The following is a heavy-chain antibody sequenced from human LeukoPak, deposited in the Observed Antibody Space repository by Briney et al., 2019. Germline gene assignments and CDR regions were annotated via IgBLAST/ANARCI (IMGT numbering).Heavy chain of an antibody. D-gene: IGHD3-10*01. CDR2: ISGGAGGA. Sequence: GGSLGLSCAASGFTFSSYAMNWVRQAPGKGLEWVSSISGGAGGASYADSVKGRFTMTRDNSKNTLYLQMNSLRAEDTAVYCCAKDGGYGSGSYYPDYWGQGTLVTVSS. CDR3: AKDGGYGSGSYYPDY. J-gene: IGHJ4*02. CDR1: GFTFSSYA. V-gene: IGHV3-23*01.